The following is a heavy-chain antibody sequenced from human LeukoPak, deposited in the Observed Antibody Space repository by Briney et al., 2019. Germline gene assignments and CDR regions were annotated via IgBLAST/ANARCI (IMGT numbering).Heavy chain of an antibody. D-gene: IGHD6-6*01. CDR1: GFTFSDYY. CDR3: ARDSSSYYFDY. CDR2: ISGRNYT. J-gene: IGHJ4*02. V-gene: IGHV3-11*06. Sequence: GGSLRLSCVASGFTFSDYYMSWIRQAPGKGLEWVSYISGRNYTTYADSVKGRFIISRDNAKNSLFVQMNSLRAEDTAVYYCARDSSSYYFDYWGQGTLVTVSS.